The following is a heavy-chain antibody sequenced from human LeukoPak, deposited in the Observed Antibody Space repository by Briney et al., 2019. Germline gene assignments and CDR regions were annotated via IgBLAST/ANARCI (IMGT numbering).Heavy chain of an antibody. J-gene: IGHJ4*02. CDR2: FDPEDGET. V-gene: IGHV1-24*01. CDR3: ARGPNYGSGSYPDY. D-gene: IGHD3-10*01. CDR1: GYTLTELS. Sequence: VASVKVSCKVSGYTLTELSMHWVRQAPGKGLEWMGGFDPEDGETIYAQKFQGRVTMTEDTSTDTAYMELSSLRSEDTAVYYCARGPNYGSGSYPDYWGQGTLVTVSS.